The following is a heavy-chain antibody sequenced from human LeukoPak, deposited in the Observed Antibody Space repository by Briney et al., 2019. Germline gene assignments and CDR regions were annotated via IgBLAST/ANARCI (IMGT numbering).Heavy chain of an antibody. V-gene: IGHV4-34*01. CDR3: ARGGWLHLYDH. D-gene: IGHD5-24*01. CDR1: GVSFSGYY. CDR2: INHSGST. J-gene: IGHJ4*02. Sequence: SETLSLTCAVYGVSFSGYYWSWIRQLPGKGLEWIGEINHSGSTNYNPSLKSRVTISVDTSKNQFSLKLSSVTAADTAVYFCARGGWLHLYDHWGQGTLVTVSS.